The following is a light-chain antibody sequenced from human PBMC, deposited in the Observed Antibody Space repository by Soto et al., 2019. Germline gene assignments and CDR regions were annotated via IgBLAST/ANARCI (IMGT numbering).Light chain of an antibody. CDR3: MSYISSTTSWV. J-gene: IGLJ3*02. CDR2: DAN. Sequence: QSALTQPASVSGSPGQSITISCTGTSSDFGGYKNVSWYQQHPGKAPKLMIYDANIRPSGVSNRFSGSKSGNTASLTISGLQADDEGDYYCMSYISSTTSWVFGGGTKLTVL. CDR1: SSDFGGYKN. V-gene: IGLV2-14*01.